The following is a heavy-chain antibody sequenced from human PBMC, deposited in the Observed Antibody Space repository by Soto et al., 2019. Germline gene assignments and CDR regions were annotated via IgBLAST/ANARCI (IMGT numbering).Heavy chain of an antibody. D-gene: IGHD6-6*01. Sequence: QVQLVESGGGVVQPGRSLRLSCAASGFSFSNYGMHWVRQAPGKGLEWVTVISFDGSNQYYADSVKGRFTVSRDNSENTLSLQMNSLRGDDTTVYYCARSTSSTLSYYYGMDVWGQGTTVTVSS. J-gene: IGHJ6*02. CDR1: GFSFSNYG. V-gene: IGHV3-30*03. CDR2: ISFDGSNQ. CDR3: ARSTSSTLSYYYGMDV.